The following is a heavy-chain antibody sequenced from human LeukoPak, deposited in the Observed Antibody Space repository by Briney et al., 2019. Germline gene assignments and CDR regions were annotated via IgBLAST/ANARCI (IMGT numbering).Heavy chain of an antibody. CDR3: AKGLLWFGSHNYYYMDV. V-gene: IGHV3-23*01. CDR1: GFTFSSYA. D-gene: IGHD3-10*01. CDR2: ISGSGGST. Sequence: PGGSLRLSCAASGFTFSSYAMSWVRQAPGKGLEWVSAISGSGGSTYYADSVKGRFTISRDNSKNTLYLQMNSLRAEDTAVYYCAKGLLWFGSHNYYYMDVWGKGTTVTVSS. J-gene: IGHJ6*03.